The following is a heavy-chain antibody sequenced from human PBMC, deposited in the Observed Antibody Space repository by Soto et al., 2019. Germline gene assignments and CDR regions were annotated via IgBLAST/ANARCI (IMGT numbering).Heavy chain of an antibody. D-gene: IGHD5-18*01. CDR3: ARGYGRNFDY. J-gene: IGHJ4*02. V-gene: IGHV4-30-4*01. CDR1: GGSISNNHYC. CDR2: IYDGGSI. Sequence: SETLSLTCTVSGGSISNNHYCWSWIRQSPGKGLEWIGHIYDGGSIYNNPSLKSRVTISADTSNNQFSLKLSSVTGADTAVYYCARGYGRNFDYWGQGTLVTVSS.